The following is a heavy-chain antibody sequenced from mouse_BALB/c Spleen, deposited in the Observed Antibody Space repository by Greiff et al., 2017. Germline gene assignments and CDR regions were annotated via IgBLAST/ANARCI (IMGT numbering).Heavy chain of an antibody. Sequence: EVMLVESGGGLVKPGGSLKLSCAASGFTFSSYAMSWVRQSPEKRLEWVAEISSGGSYTYYPDTVTGRFTISRDNAKNTLYLEMSSLRSEDTAMYYCARDRSSYGYFDVWGAGTTVTVSS. D-gene: IGHD1-1*01. CDR2: ISSGGSYT. J-gene: IGHJ1*01. CDR1: GFTFSSYA. CDR3: ARDRSSYGYFDV. V-gene: IGHV5-9-4*01.